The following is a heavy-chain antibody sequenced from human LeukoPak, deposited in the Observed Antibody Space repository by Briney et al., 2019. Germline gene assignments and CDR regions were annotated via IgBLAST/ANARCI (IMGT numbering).Heavy chain of an antibody. J-gene: IGHJ4*02. CDR2: IDWDDDK. D-gene: IGHD2-2*01. CDR3: ARGGYCSSTSCFDY. V-gene: IGHV2-70*11. Sequence: SGPALVKPTQTLTLTCTFSGFSLSTSGMCVSWIRQPPGKALEWLARIDWDDDKYYSTSLKTRLTTSKDTSKNQVVLTMTNMDPVDTATYYCARGGYCSSTSCFDYWGQGTLVTVSS. CDR1: GFSLSTSGMC.